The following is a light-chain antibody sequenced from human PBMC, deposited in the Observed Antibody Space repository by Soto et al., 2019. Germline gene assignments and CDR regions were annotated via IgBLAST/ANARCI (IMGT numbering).Light chain of an antibody. J-gene: IGLJ1*01. CDR1: SSDVGGYNY. Sequence: QSALTQPRSVSGSPGQSVTISCTGTSSDVGGYNYVSWYQQHPGKAPKLMIYDVSKRPSGVPDRFSGSKSGNTASLIISGLQAEDEADYYCCSYAGSYIPYVFGTGTKLTVL. CDR3: CSYAGSYIPYV. CDR2: DVS. V-gene: IGLV2-11*01.